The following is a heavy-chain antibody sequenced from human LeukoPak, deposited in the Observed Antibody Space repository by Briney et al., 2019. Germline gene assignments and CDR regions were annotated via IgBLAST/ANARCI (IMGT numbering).Heavy chain of an antibody. Sequence: GGSLRLSCAASGFTFSGYAMTWVRQAPGKGLEWVSSISSSGGSTYYADSVKGRFTISRDNSKNTLYLQMNSLRAEDTAIYYCAKDLVTGSLDYWGQGTLVTVSS. CDR2: ISSSGGST. V-gene: IGHV3-23*01. D-gene: IGHD3-10*01. CDR3: AKDLVTGSLDY. J-gene: IGHJ4*02. CDR1: GFTFSGYA.